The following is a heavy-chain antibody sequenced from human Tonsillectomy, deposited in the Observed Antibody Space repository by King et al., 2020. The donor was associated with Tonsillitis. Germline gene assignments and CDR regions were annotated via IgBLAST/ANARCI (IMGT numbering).Heavy chain of an antibody. Sequence: FTLKESGPVLVKPPETLTLTCTVSGFSLRNSRMGVSWIRQPPGKALEWLAHIFSNDEKSYSTFLNTRLTISKDTSKSQVVLTMTDMDPVDTATYYCARTPSSSASDGYFQHWGQGTLVTVSS. J-gene: IGHJ1*01. CDR2: IFSNDEK. D-gene: IGHD6-13*01. CDR1: GFSLRNSRMG. V-gene: IGHV2-26*01. CDR3: ARTPSSSASDGYFQH.